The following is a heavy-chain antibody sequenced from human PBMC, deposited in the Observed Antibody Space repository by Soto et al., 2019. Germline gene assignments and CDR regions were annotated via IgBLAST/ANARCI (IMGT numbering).Heavy chain of an antibody. J-gene: IGHJ4*02. D-gene: IGHD2-2*01. CDR1: GFTFSSYW. CDR3: ARGGTSTSSWGRFDY. V-gene: IGHV3-74*01. CDR2: LNGDGSTT. Sequence: EVQLVESGGGLVQPGGSLRLSCVASGFTFSSYWMHWVRQAPGKWLVWVSRLNGDGSTTTYADSVKGRFTISRDNANNPLYLHMNSLRADDAAVYYCARGGTSTSSWGRFDYWGQGTLVTVSS.